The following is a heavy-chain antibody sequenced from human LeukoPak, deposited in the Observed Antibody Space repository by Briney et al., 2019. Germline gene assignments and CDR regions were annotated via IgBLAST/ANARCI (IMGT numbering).Heavy chain of an antibody. J-gene: IGHJ4*02. Sequence: PGGSLRLSCTASGLTFRSYGMHWVRQASGKGLEWVAIISYDGSNKYYADSVKGRVTISRNNSKNTMYLQMDSLRAEDTAVYYCAKGRTQSGYDLDYWGQGTLVTVSS. CDR1: GLTFRSYG. V-gene: IGHV3-30*18. CDR2: ISYDGSNK. CDR3: AKGRTQSGYDLDY. D-gene: IGHD5-12*01.